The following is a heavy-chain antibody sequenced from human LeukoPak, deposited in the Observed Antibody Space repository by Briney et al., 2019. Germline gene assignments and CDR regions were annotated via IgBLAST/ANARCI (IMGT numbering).Heavy chain of an antibody. J-gene: IGHJ4*02. V-gene: IGHV3-20*04. Sequence: LSGGSLTLSCAASGFTFSIYWRHWVRHASGKGLEWVCGINWNGGSTGYADSVKGRFTISRDNAKNSLYLQMNRLRAEDTALYYCARDPDYYDSSGANDYWGQGTLVTVSS. CDR1: GFTFSIYW. D-gene: IGHD3-22*01. CDR2: INWNGGST. CDR3: ARDPDYYDSSGANDY.